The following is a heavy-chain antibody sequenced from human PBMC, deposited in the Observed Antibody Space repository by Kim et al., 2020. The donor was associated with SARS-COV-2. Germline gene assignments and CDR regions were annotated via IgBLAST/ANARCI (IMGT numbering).Heavy chain of an antibody. V-gene: IGHV3-21*04. D-gene: IGHD6-19*01. Sequence: GGSLRLSCAASGFTFSSYSMNWVRQAPGKGLEWISSISRSSSDIYYADSVKGRFTISRDNARASLYLQMNSLRAEDTAVYYCARVLTSGWSYFDYWGQGTLVTVSS. CDR2: ISRSSSDI. CDR1: GFTFSSYS. J-gene: IGHJ4*02. CDR3: ARVLTSGWSYFDY.